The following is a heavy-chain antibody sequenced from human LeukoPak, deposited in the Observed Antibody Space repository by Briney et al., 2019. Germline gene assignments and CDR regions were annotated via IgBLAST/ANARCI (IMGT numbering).Heavy chain of an antibody. V-gene: IGHV3-7*01. CDR3: ARDAFVVVPAAIPYYFDY. CDR2: IKQGGSDK. J-gene: IGHJ4*02. D-gene: IGHD2-2*02. CDR1: GFTFSSYW. Sequence: GGSLRLSCAASGFTFSSYWMSWVRQAPGKGLEWVANIKQGGSDKYYVDSVKGRFTISRDNAKNSLYLQMNSLRAEDTAVYYCARDAFVVVPAAIPYYFDYWGQGTLVTVSS.